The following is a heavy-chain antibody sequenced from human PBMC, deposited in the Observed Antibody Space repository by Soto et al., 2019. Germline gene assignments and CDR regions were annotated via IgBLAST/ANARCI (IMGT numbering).Heavy chain of an antibody. V-gene: IGHV4-4*02. J-gene: IGHJ6*02. D-gene: IGHD3-3*01. Sequence: PSETLSLTCAVSGGSISNDVWWTWVRQPPGKGLEWIGEVYHTGSAAYSTSLKSRVTISVDKSKNQFSLKLSSVTAADTAVYYCARDYSAYDFWSGFYGMDVWGQGTTVTVSS. CDR1: GGSISNDVW. CDR3: ARDYSAYDFWSGFYGMDV. CDR2: VYHTGSA.